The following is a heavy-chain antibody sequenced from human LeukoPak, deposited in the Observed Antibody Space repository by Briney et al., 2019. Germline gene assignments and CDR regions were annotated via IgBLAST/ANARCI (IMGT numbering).Heavy chain of an antibody. CDR3: ARALAVAGLPFDY. Sequence: SETLSLTCAVYGGSFSGYYWSWIRQPPGKGLEWIGEINHSGSTNYNPSLKSRVTISVDTSKNQFSLKLSSVIAADTAVYYCARALAVAGLPFDYWGQGTLVTVSS. V-gene: IGHV4-34*01. CDR1: GGSFSGYY. CDR2: INHSGST. D-gene: IGHD6-19*01. J-gene: IGHJ4*02.